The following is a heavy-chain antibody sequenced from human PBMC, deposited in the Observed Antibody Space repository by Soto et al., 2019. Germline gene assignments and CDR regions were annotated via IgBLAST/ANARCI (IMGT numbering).Heavy chain of an antibody. J-gene: IGHJ6*03. CDR3: ARTVRASNFVYSPYLAA. Sequence: QVQLVQSGAEVKKPGASVKVSCKASGYTFSSHGITWLRQAPGQGLEWMGWISASNGETNYAQRLQGRVTVTTDTSTTPSYLELRRLRSPDTAVYSCARTVRASNFVYSPYLAAWGKGTTVTVSS. CDR2: ISASNGET. V-gene: IGHV1-18*01. D-gene: IGHD3-10*01. CDR1: GYTFSSHG.